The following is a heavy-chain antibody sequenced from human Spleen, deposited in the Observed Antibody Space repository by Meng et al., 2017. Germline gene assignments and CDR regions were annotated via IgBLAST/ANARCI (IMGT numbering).Heavy chain of an antibody. J-gene: IGHJ5*02. CDR1: GFTFSDYY. V-gene: IGHV3-13*01. D-gene: IGHD5-12*01. Sequence: EVQLVESGGGLIQPGGSLRLSCAASGFTFSDYYMSWIRQGTGKGLEWVSGIGTAGDTYYPGSVKGRFTISRENVKNSLYLQMNSLRAGDTAVYYCTTDWGYSQGDRWGQGTLVTVSS. CDR2: IGTAGDT. CDR3: TTDWGYSQGDR.